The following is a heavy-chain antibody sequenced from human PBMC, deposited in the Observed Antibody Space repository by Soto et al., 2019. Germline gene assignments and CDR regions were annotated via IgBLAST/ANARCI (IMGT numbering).Heavy chain of an antibody. D-gene: IGHD3-22*01. J-gene: IGHJ5*02. V-gene: IGHV3-23*01. CDR3: AKESEYYYDSSGYYLPGGFDP. CDR1: GFTFSSYA. Sequence: PGGSLRLSCAASGFTFSSYAMSWVRQAPGKGLEWVSAISGSGGSTYYADSGKGRFTISRDNSKNTLYLQMNSLRAEDTAVYYCAKESEYYYDSSGYYLPGGFDPWGQGPLVTVSS. CDR2: ISGSGGST.